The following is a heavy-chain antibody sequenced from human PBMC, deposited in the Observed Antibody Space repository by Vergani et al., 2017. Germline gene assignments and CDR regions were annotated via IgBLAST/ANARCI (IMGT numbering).Heavy chain of an antibody. Sequence: QVQLQQWGAGLLKPSETLSLTCAVYGGSFSGYYWSWIRQPPGKGLEWIGEINHSGSTNYNPSLKSRVTISVDTSKNQFSLKLSSVTAADTAGYYCARGNKLKIVVVTAIVGYYFDYWGQGTLVTVSS. CDR1: GGSFSGYY. CDR2: INHSGST. V-gene: IGHV4-34*01. D-gene: IGHD2-21*02. CDR3: ARGNKLKIVVVTAIVGYYFDY. J-gene: IGHJ4*02.